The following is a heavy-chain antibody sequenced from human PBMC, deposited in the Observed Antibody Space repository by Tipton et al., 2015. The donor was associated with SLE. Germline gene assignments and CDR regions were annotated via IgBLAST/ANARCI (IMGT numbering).Heavy chain of an antibody. V-gene: IGHV4-59*12. J-gene: IGHJ4*02. D-gene: IGHD4/OR15-4a*01. Sequence: TLSLTCSVSGGSISSNYWIWIRQPPGKGLEWIGYISYSGGTNYNPSLKSRVTISVDTAKNQVSLKLNSVTAADTAVYYCAREVKGGAADSWGQGTPVTVSS. CDR2: ISYSGGT. CDR1: GGSISSNY. CDR3: AREVKGGAADS.